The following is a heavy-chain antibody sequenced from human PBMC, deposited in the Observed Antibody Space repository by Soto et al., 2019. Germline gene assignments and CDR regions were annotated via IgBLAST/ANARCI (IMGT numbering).Heavy chain of an antibody. CDR2: ISSSGSGI. CDR1: RFTFSDYY. D-gene: IGHD2-15*01. J-gene: IGHJ3*02. Sequence: PGVSLRLYFASSRFTFSDYYMTWIRQAPGKGLEWVSYISSSGSGIYYPDSVKGRFTISRDNAKKSLYLQMSSLRAEDTAVYYCARAYSDAFDIWGQGKMVTGSS. CDR3: ARAYSDAFDI. V-gene: IGHV3-11*01.